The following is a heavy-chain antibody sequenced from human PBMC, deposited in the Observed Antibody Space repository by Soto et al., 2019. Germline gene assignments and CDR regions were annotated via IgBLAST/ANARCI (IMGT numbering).Heavy chain of an antibody. V-gene: IGHV4-61*01. Sequence: QVQLQESGPGLVKPSETLSLTCTVSGGSVSSGSYYWSWIRQPPGKGLEWIGYIYYSGSTNYNPSLKSRVTISVDKSKNQFSRKLSSVTAADTSVYYCARGNRAYYDFWSGYPVGFDYWGQGTLATVSS. D-gene: IGHD3-3*01. J-gene: IGHJ4*02. CDR3: ARGNRAYYDFWSGYPVGFDY. CDR2: IYYSGST. CDR1: GGSVSSGSYY.